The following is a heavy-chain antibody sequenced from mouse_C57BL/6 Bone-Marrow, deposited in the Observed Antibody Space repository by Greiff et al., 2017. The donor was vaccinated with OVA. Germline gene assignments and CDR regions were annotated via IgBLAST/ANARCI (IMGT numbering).Heavy chain of an antibody. Sequence: VQLQQSGPELVKPGASVKIPCKASGYTFTDYNMDWVKQSHGKSLEWIGDINPNNGGTIYNQKFKGKATLTVDKSSSTAYMELRSLTSEDSSVYYCSRPIYYGSSPYWYFDVWGTGTTVTVSS. CDR3: SRPIYYGSSPYWYFDV. V-gene: IGHV1-18*01. D-gene: IGHD1-1*01. CDR2: INPNNGGT. CDR1: GYTFTDYN. J-gene: IGHJ1*03.